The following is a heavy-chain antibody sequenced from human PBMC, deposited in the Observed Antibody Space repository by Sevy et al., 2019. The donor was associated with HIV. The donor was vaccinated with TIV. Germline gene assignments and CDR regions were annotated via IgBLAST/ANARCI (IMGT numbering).Heavy chain of an antibody. CDR3: ARSQTDHSSGYYYYFDY. Sequence: SETLSLTCTVSGGSISSGSYYWSWIRQPAGKGLEWIGRIYTSGSTNYYPSLKSRVTISVDTSKNQFSLKLSSATAADTAVYYCARSQTDHSSGYYYYFDYWGQGTLVTVSS. CDR2: IYTSGST. J-gene: IGHJ4*02. V-gene: IGHV4-61*02. CDR1: GGSISSGSYY. D-gene: IGHD3-22*01.